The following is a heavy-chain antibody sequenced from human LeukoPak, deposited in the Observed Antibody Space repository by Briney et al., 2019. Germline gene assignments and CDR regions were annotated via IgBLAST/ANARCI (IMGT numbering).Heavy chain of an antibody. CDR1: GFSFSIYV. D-gene: IGHD3-10*01. Sequence: GGSLRLSCAASGFSFSIYVMTRVRQAPGKALEYVSAISADSHRTYYADSVKGRFTISRDNSKDTVYLHMGRVRVGDMAVYYCASGGRSFGGSPTNYFDNWGQGTLVTVSS. CDR3: ASGGRSFGGSPTNYFDN. V-gene: IGHV3-64*02. J-gene: IGHJ4*02. CDR2: ISADSHRT.